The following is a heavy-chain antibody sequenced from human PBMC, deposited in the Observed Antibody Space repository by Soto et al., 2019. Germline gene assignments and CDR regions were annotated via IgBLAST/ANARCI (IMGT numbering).Heavy chain of an antibody. Sequence: QLQLQESGPGLVKPSETLSLTCTVSGGSISSSSYYWGWIRQPPGKGLEWIGSIYYSGSTYYNPSLKSRVTISVDKSKNQFSLKLSSVTAADTAVYYCARPKYYYDSSGYYSGYFQHWGQGTLVTVSS. J-gene: IGHJ1*01. CDR3: ARPKYYYDSSGYYSGYFQH. CDR1: GGSISSSSYY. D-gene: IGHD3-22*01. CDR2: IYYSGST. V-gene: IGHV4-39*01.